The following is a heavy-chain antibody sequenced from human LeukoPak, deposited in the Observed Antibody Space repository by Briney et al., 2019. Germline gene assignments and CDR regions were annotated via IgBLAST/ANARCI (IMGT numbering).Heavy chain of an antibody. Sequence: GGSLRLSCAASGFTFSSNAMSWVRQAPGKGLEWVSAISGSDARTYYADSVKGRFTISRDNSKNTLYLQMSSLRAEDTAVYYCAKPLSCWYSFDHWGQGTLVTVSS. D-gene: IGHD6-19*01. CDR3: AKPLSCWYSFDH. V-gene: IGHV3-23*01. CDR1: GFTFSSNA. J-gene: IGHJ4*02. CDR2: ISGSDART.